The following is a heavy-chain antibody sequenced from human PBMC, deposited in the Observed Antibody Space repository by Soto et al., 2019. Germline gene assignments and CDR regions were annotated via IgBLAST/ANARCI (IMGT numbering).Heavy chain of an antibody. Sequence: ASVKVSCKASGYTFTSYAMHWVRQAPGQRLEWMGWINAGNGNTKYSQKFQGRVTITRDTSASTAYMELSSLRSEDTAVYYCASQGIQRDSQRITIFGFFTLKDYYYYMVVCGKGTTVTVSS. CDR3: ASQGIQRDSQRITIFGFFTLKDYYYYMVV. CDR2: INAGNGNT. J-gene: IGHJ6*03. CDR1: GYTFTSYA. D-gene: IGHD3-3*01. V-gene: IGHV1-3*01.